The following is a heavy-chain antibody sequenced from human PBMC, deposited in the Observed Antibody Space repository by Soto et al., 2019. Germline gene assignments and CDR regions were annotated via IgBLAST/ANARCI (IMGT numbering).Heavy chain of an antibody. CDR3: SRDDSDWFFN. J-gene: IGHJ4*02. D-gene: IGHD3-9*01. V-gene: IGHV3-73*02. Sequence: EVQLVESGGGLVQPGGSLKLSCAASGFTFGASARQWVCQASGKGLEWLGRIGSKGETYATAYAAWVKGRFTISRDDSKNTAYLQMNSLESEDTAVYYCSRDDSDWFFNWGRGTLVTVSS. CDR1: GFTFGASA. CDR2: IGSKGETYAT.